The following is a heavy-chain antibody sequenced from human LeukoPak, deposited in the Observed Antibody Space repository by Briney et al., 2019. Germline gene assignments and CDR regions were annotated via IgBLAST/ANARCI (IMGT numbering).Heavy chain of an antibody. J-gene: IGHJ4*02. Sequence: GGSLRLSCAASGFTFSSYSMNWVRQAPGKGLEWVSYISSSSGTIYYIDAVKGRFTISRDNAENSLYLQMDSLRDEDTAVYYCTRYCSGGYCYSPFSFDYWGQGTLVTVSS. D-gene: IGHD2-15*01. CDR1: GFTFSSYS. V-gene: IGHV3-48*02. CDR2: ISSSSGTI. CDR3: TRYCSGGYCYSPFSFDY.